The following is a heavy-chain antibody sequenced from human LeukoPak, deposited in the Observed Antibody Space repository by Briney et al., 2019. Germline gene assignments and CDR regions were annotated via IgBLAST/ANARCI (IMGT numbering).Heavy chain of an antibody. CDR3: AKQLGYCSDGSCYFPY. CDR2: ISNNGGYT. CDR1: GFTFSSYS. J-gene: IGHJ4*02. Sequence: GGSLRLSCAASGFTFSSYSMNWVRQAPGKGLEWVSAISNNGGYTYYADSVQGRFTISRDNSKSTLCLRMNSLRAEDTAVYYCAKQLGYCSDGSCYFPYWGQGTLVTVSS. V-gene: IGHV3-23*01. D-gene: IGHD2-15*01.